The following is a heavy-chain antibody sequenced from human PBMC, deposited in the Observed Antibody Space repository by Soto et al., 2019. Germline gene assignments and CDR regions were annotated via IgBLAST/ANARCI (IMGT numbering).Heavy chain of an antibody. Sequence: SVKVSCKSSGGTFSSYAISWVRQAPGQGLEWMGGIIPRIDSANYAQKFQGRATITADESTSTAYMELSSLRSEDTAIYYCARGPLRGFGELLPYYYDTDVWGQGTTVTVSS. D-gene: IGHD3-10*01. J-gene: IGHJ6*02. V-gene: IGHV1-69*13. CDR1: GGTFSSYA. CDR2: IIPRIDSA. CDR3: ARGPLRGFGELLPYYYDTDV.